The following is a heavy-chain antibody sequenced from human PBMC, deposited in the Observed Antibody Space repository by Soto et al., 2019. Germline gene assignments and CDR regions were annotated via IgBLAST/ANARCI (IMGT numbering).Heavy chain of an antibody. J-gene: IGHJ4*02. D-gene: IGHD6-19*01. CDR2: IYYSGST. V-gene: IGHV4-39*01. CDR1: GGSISSSSYY. Sequence: SETLSLTCTVSGGSISSSSYYWGWIRQPPGKGLEWIGSIYYSGSTYYNPSLKSRVTISVDTSKNQFSLKLSSVTAADTAVYYCARHGRGEWQWLKSRESYYFDYWGQGTLVTVSS. CDR3: ARHGRGEWQWLKSRESYYFDY.